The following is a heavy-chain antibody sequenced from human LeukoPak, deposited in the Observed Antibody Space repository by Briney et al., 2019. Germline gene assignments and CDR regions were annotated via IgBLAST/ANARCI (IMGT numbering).Heavy chain of an antibody. CDR3: ASIYSSSWYQNYYYYMDV. CDR2: MNPNSGNT. D-gene: IGHD6-13*01. V-gene: IGHV1-8*01. CDR1: GYTFTSYD. Sequence: ASVKVSCKASGYTFTSYDINWVRQATGQGLEWMGWMNPNSGNTGYAQKFQGRVTMTRNTSISTAYMELSSLRSEDTAVYYCASIYSSSWYQNYYYYMDVWGKGTTVTVSS. J-gene: IGHJ6*03.